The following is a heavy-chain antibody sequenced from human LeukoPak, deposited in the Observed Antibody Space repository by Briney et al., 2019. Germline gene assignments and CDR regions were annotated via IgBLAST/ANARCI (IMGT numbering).Heavy chain of an antibody. CDR1: GFTFSDYG. CDR3: AKARRSSIVGAYFDY. D-gene: IGHD1-26*01. CDR2: ISYDGSNK. V-gene: IGHV3-30*18. Sequence: GGSLRLSCAASGFTFSDYGMHWVRQAPGKGLEWVAIISYDGSNKYYADSVKGRFTISRDNSKNTLSLQMNSLRAEDTAVYYCAKARRSSIVGAYFDYWGQGTLVTVFS. J-gene: IGHJ4*02.